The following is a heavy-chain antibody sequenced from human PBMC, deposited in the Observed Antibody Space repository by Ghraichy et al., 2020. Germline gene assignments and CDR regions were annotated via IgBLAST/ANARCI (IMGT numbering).Heavy chain of an antibody. CDR1: GGSISSGSYY. Sequence: SLNISCTVSGGSISSGSYYWSWIRQHPGKGLEWIGYIYYSGSTYYNPSLKSRVTISVDTSKNQLSLKLSSVTAADTAVYYCARGGRHYYDSSGEIDAFDIWGQGTMVTVSS. J-gene: IGHJ3*02. CDR2: IYYSGST. V-gene: IGHV4-31*03. D-gene: IGHD3-22*01. CDR3: ARGGRHYYDSSGEIDAFDI.